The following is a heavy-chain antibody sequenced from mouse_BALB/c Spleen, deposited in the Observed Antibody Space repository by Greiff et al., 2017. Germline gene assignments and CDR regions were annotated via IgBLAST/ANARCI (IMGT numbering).Heavy chain of an antibody. CDR3: ARERFYDLAY. D-gene: IGHD2-3*01. CDR2: IDPETGGT. CDR1: GYTFTDYE. V-gene: IGHV1-15*01. J-gene: IGHJ3*01. Sequence: QVQLQQSGAELVRPGASVTLSCKASGYTFTDYEMHWVKQTPVHGLEWIGAIDPETGGTAYNQKFKGKATMTVDKSSSTAYMELARLTSEDSAIYYCARERFYDLAYWGQGTLVTVSA.